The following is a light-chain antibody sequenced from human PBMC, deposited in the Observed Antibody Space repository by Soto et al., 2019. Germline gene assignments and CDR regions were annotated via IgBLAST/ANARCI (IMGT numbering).Light chain of an antibody. J-gene: IGKJ1*01. V-gene: IGKV3-20*01. CDR2: GAS. CDR1: QSVSSSY. CDR3: QQYSSSRT. Sequence: EIVLTQSPGTLSLSPGERATLSCRASQSVSSSYLAWYQQKPGPAPRLLIYGASSRATGIPDRFSGSGSGTDFTLTISRLEPEDFAVYYWQQYSSSRTFGQGTKVEIK.